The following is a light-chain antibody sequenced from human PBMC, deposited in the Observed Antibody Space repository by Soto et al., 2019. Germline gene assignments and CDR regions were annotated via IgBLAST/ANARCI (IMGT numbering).Light chain of an antibody. Sequence: DFQMTHSPSSVSASVGERVTITCRACQGIGNWLAWYQQKPGKAPKLLIYATSNLQSGVPSRFSGSGSGTDFTLTISSLQPEDFAAYYCQQSSSFPLTFGPGTMVDIK. CDR2: ATS. J-gene: IGKJ3*01. V-gene: IGKV1-12*01. CDR3: QQSSSFPLT. CDR1: QGIGNW.